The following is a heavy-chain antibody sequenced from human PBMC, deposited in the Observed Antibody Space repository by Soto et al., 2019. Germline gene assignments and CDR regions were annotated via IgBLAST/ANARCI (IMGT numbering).Heavy chain of an antibody. Sequence: ASGKVSSKGSGYTFTNYWFSWVRQAPGQRVGWMGWISAYNGNTNYAQKLQGRVTMTTDTSTSTAYMELRSLRSDDTAVYYCARVGCSGGSCYYYYYYMDVWGKGTTVTVSS. V-gene: IGHV1-18*01. CDR3: ARVGCSGGSCYYYYYYMDV. D-gene: IGHD2-15*01. J-gene: IGHJ6*03. CDR1: GYTFTNYW. CDR2: ISAYNGNT.